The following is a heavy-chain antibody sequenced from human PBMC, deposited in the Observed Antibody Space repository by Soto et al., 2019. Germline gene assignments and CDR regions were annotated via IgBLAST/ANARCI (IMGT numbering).Heavy chain of an antibody. D-gene: IGHD2-15*01. V-gene: IGHV3-48*02. Sequence: EVQLVESGGGLVQPGGSLRLSCAASGFTFSSYSMNWVRQAPGKGLEWVSYISSSSSTIYYADSVKGLFTISRDNAKNSLYLQMNSLRDEDTAVYYCARGSPVLVVAATLDWFDPWGQGTLVTVSS. CDR3: ARGSPVLVVAATLDWFDP. CDR2: ISSSSSTI. J-gene: IGHJ5*02. CDR1: GFTFSSYS.